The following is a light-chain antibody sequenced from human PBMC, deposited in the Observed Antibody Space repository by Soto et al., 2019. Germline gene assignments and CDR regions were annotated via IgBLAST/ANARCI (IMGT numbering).Light chain of an antibody. Sequence: QSVLTQPASVSGSPGQSITISCTGTSSDVGAYSFVSWYQQHPGKAPKLIIHEVSNRPSGVSNRFSGSKSGNTASLTISGLQAEEEADYYCSSHRASNPFYVFGRGTKVTVL. CDR1: SSDVGAYSF. CDR3: SSHRASNPFYV. J-gene: IGLJ1*01. CDR2: EVS. V-gene: IGLV2-14*01.